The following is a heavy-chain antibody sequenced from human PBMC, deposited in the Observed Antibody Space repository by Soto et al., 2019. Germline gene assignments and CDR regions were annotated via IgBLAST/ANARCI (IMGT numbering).Heavy chain of an antibody. V-gene: IGHV1-8*01. D-gene: IGHD3-3*01. CDR1: GYTFTSYD. CDR2: MNPNSGNT. CDR3: ARVPGRLDFWSGYYATYGMDV. J-gene: IGHJ6*02. Sequence: QVQLVQSGAEVKKPGASVKVSCKASGYTFTSYDINWVRQATGQGLEWMGWMNPNSGNTGYAQKFQGRVTMTRNTSISTAYMELSSLRSADSAVYYCARVPGRLDFWSGYYATYGMDVWGQGTTVTVSS.